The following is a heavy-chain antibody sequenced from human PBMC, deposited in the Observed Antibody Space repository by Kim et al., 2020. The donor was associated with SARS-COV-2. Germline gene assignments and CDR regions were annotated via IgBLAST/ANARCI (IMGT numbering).Heavy chain of an antibody. V-gene: IGHV3-15*01. J-gene: IGHJ4*02. CDR1: GFTFSNAW. Sequence: GGSLRLSCAASGFTFSNAWMSWVRQAPGKGLEWVGRIKSRVDGEATEYAAPVKGRFTISRDDSKNTRYLQMNSLKTEDTAVYYCTTDPGYYFDYWGQGTLVTVSS. CDR3: TTDPGYYFDY. CDR2: IKSRVDGEAT. D-gene: IGHD3-10*01.